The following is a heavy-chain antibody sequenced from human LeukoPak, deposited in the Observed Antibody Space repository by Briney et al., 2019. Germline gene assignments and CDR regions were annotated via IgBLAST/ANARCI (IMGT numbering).Heavy chain of an antibody. D-gene: IGHD6-19*01. J-gene: IGHJ6*02. CDR3: ARQVGAEQWLAPMDV. Sequence: SETLSLTCTVWGGSISCYYWSWIRQPPGKGLDWIGYIYYSGSTNYNPSLKSRVTISVDTSKNQFSLKLSSVTAADTAVYYCARQVGAEQWLAPMDVWGQGTTVTVSS. CDR2: IYYSGST. CDR1: GGSISCYY. V-gene: IGHV4-59*08.